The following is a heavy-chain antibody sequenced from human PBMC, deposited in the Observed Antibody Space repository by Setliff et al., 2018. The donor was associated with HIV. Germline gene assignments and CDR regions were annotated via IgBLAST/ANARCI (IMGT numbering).Heavy chain of an antibody. V-gene: IGHV4-38-2*01. J-gene: IGHJ4*02. CDR3: ARVRGSSGWYVFDY. Sequence: LSLTCAVSGYSISSGYYWGWIRQPPGKGLEWIGTIYHSGSTYYNPSLKSRLTISVDTSKNQFSLKLNSVTAADTAVYYCARVRGSSGWYVFDYWGPGTLVTVSS. CDR2: IYHSGST. CDR1: GYSISSGYY. D-gene: IGHD6-19*01.